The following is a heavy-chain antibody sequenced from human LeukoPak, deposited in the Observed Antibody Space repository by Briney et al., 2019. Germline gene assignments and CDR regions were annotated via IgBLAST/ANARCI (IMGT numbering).Heavy chain of an antibody. CDR2: IYSGGST. V-gene: IGHV3-53*01. D-gene: IGHD2-21*02. J-gene: IGHJ4*02. Sequence: GGSLRLSCAASGFTVSSNYMSWVRQASGKGLECGSVIYSGGSTYYADSVKGRFTISRDSSKNTLYLQMNSLRAEDTAVYYCASTYCGGDCYPIWGQGTLVTVSS. CDR1: GFTVSSNY. CDR3: ASTYCGGDCYPI.